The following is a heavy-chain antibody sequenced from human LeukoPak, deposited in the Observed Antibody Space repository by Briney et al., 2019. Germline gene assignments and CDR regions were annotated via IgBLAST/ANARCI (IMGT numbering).Heavy chain of an antibody. Sequence: GRSLRLSCAASGFTFSTYAMHWFRQAPGKGLQGVAVISYDGSNKYYADSVKGRFTISRDNSKNTLYLQMNSLRAEDTAVYYCARGSYGLGLDYYFYAMDVWGQGTTVTVSS. CDR2: ISYDGSNK. CDR1: GFTFSTYA. V-gene: IGHV3-30*04. CDR3: ARGSYGLGLDYYFYAMDV. D-gene: IGHD2-15*01. J-gene: IGHJ6*02.